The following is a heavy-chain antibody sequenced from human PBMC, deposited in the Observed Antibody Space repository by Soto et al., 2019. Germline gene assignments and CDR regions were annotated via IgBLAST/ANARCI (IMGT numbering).Heavy chain of an antibody. V-gene: IGHV3-23*01. CDR2: ISGSGGST. CDR1: GFTFSSYA. J-gene: IGHJ4*02. Sequence: PGGSLRLSCAASGFTFSSYAMSWVRQATGKGLEWVSAISGSGGSTYYADSVKGRFTISRDNSKNTLYLQMNSLRAEDTAVYYCAVDCSGGSCYRNYYDSSGYYDDYWGQGTLVTVSS. CDR3: AVDCSGGSCYRNYYDSSGYYDDY. D-gene: IGHD3-22*01.